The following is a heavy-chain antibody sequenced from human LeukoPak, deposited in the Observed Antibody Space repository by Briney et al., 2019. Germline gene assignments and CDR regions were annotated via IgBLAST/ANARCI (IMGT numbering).Heavy chain of an antibody. CDR1: GYTFTDYD. D-gene: IGHD3-10*01. Sequence: ASVKVSCKTSGYTFTDYDITWVRQAPGQGLEWMGRVSPYNGNTYYSQRFQGRVTIAKDTSTGTAYLDLRNLRADDTAMYYCARNGRVRRVVKDLFEYWGQGTLVAVSS. V-gene: IGHV1-18*01. CDR3: ARNGRVRRVVKDLFEY. J-gene: IGHJ4*02. CDR2: VSPYNGNT.